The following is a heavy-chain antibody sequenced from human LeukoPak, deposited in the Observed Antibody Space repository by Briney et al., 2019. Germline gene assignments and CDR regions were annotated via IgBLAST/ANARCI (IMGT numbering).Heavy chain of an antibody. V-gene: IGHV3-23*01. D-gene: IGHD6-19*01. Sequence: PGGSLRLSCAASGFTFGSYAMSWVRQAPGKGLEWVSAISGNGGSTYYADSVKGRFTISRDNSKNTLYLQMNSLRAEDTAVYYCAKDAYGWERTYYFDYWGQGTLVTVSS. J-gene: IGHJ4*02. CDR3: AKDAYGWERTYYFDY. CDR2: ISGNGGST. CDR1: GFTFGSYA.